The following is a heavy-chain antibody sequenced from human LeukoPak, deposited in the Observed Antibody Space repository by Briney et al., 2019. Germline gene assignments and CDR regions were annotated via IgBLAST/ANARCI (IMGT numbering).Heavy chain of an antibody. J-gene: IGHJ4*02. CDR1: GFTFSSYS. V-gene: IGHV3-21*01. CDR2: ISSSSSYI. D-gene: IGHD3-22*01. Sequence: GGSLRLSCAASGFTFSSYSMNWVRQAPGKGLEWVSSISSSSSYIYYADSVKGRFTISRDNAKNSLYLQMNSLRAEDTAVYYCAGASYDSSGYDLWGQGTLVTVSS. CDR3: AGASYDSSGYDL.